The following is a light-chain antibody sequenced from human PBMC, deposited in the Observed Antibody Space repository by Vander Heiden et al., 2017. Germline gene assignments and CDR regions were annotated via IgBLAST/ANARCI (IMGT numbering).Light chain of an antibody. CDR3: LQDNNYPRT. CDR2: AAS. V-gene: IGKV1-6*02. J-gene: IGKJ1*01. CDR1: QDIRTN. Sequence: AIQMTQSPSSLSASIGHRVTRYCRASQDIRTNLGWYQQKPGQVPKLLIYAASTLQSGVPSRFSGSGSGTDFTLTISSLQPEDFATYYCLQDNNYPRTFGQGTKVEVK.